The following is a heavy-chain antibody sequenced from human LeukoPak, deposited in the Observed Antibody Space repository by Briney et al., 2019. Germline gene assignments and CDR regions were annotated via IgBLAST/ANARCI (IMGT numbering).Heavy chain of an antibody. V-gene: IGHV1-18*01. Sequence: ASVKVSCKASGYTFTSYGISWVRQAPGQGLEWMSSITAYNGNTNYGQKLQGRVTMTTDTSTSTTDTELSSLRCDDTPVYYCARDYKITMVWGVIWPVGYWGQGTLVSVSS. CDR1: GYTFTSYG. CDR2: ITAYNGNT. CDR3: ARDYKITMVWGVIWPVGY. D-gene: IGHD3-10*01. J-gene: IGHJ4*02.